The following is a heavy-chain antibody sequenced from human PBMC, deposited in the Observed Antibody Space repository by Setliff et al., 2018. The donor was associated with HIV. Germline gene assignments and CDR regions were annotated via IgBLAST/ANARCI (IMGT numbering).Heavy chain of an antibody. V-gene: IGHV1-18*01. CDR3: TRGGFFGVADRRALAN. J-gene: IGHJ4*02. CDR1: GYTFTSYG. CDR2: ISAYNGNT. D-gene: IGHD3-3*01. Sequence: WASVKVSCKASGYTFTSYGISWVRQAPGQGLEWMGWISAYNGNTNYAQKLQGRATMTTDTSTSTAYMELRSLRSDDTAVYYCTRGGFFGVADRRALANWGQGTLVTVSS.